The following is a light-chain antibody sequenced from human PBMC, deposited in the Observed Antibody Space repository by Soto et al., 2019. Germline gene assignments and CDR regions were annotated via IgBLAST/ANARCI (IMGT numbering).Light chain of an antibody. J-gene: IGKJ4*01. Sequence: EIVLTQSPATLSLSPGERATLSCRTSPSVRNHLVWYQQKPGQAPRLLIYDAFIRATGIPARFSGSGSGTDFTLTISSLEPEDFAVYYCQHRAIWPISFGGGTKVEIK. CDR3: QHRAIWPIS. CDR1: PSVRNH. CDR2: DAF. V-gene: IGKV3-11*01.